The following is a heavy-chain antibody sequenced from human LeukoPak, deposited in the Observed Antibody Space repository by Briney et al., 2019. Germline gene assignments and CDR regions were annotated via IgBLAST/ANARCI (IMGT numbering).Heavy chain of an antibody. CDR1: GGSISSGDYY. CDR3: ARENSSGWYGSSDV. D-gene: IGHD6-19*01. J-gene: IGHJ6*02. Sequence: SETLSLTCTVSGGSISSGDYYWSWIRQPPGKGLEWIGYIYYSGSTYYNPSLKSRVTISVDTSKNQFSLQLNSVTPEDTAVYYCARENSSGWYGSSDVWGQGTTVTVSS. CDR2: IYYSGST. V-gene: IGHV4-30-4*01.